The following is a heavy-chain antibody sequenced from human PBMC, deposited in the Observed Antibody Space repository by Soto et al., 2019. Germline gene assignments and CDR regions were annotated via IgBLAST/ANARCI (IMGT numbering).Heavy chain of an antibody. V-gene: IGHV1-46*01. CDR2: INPSGGST. CDR3: ARRVARGWFDP. D-gene: IGHD2-15*01. J-gene: IGHJ5*02. CDR1: GYTFTSYY. Sequence: QVQLVQSGAEVKKPGASVKVSCKASGYTFTSYYMHWVRQAPGQGLEWMGIINPSGGSTSYAQKFQGRVTMTSDTSTRRGYMELSSLRSEGTAGYDCARRVARGWFDPGGQGTLGTVSS.